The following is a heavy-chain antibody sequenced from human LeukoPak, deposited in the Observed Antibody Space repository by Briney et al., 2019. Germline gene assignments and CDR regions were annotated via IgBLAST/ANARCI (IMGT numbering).Heavy chain of an antibody. Sequence: GGSLRLSCAASGFTFSSNWMHWVRQAPGKGLEWVSVIYSGGSTYYADSVKGRFTISRDNSKNTLYLQMNSLRAEDTAVYYCARDACGGDCYGLDYWGQGTLVTVSS. CDR3: ARDACGGDCYGLDY. D-gene: IGHD2-21*02. CDR2: IYSGGST. J-gene: IGHJ4*02. CDR1: GFTFSSNW. V-gene: IGHV3-53*01.